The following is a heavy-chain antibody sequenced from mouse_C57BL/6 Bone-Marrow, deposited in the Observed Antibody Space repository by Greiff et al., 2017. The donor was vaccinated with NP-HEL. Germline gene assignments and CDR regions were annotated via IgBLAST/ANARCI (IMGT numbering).Heavy chain of an antibody. D-gene: IGHD1-1*01. CDR2: ISYDGSN. CDR1: GYSIISGYY. CDR3: AREGSYYGSPFAY. J-gene: IGHJ3*01. Sequence: EVKLMESGPGLVKPSQSLSLTCSVTGYSIISGYYWNWIRQFPGNKLEWMAYISYDGSNNYNPSLKNRISITRDISKNQFFLKLTSVTTEDTATYYCAREGSYYGSPFAYWGQGTLVTVSA. V-gene: IGHV3-6*01.